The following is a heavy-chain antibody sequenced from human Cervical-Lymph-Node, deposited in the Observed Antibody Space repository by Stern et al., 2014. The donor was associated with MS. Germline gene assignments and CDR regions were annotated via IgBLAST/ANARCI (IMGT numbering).Heavy chain of an antibody. J-gene: IGHJ4*02. Sequence: MQLVESGAEVKKPGASVKVSCKTSGYTFTSDDINWVRQASGQGLEWMVWRNPDSGDTGYAQKFQGRLTITRDTSISTAYMELTTLRSEDTAVYYCTKAWDSWGQGTLVTVSS. CDR1: GYTFTSDD. V-gene: IGHV1-8*01. CDR3: TKAWDS. CDR2: RNPDSGDT.